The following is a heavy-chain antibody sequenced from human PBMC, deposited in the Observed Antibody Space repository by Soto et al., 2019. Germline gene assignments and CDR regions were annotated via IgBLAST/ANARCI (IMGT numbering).Heavy chain of an antibody. J-gene: IGHJ4*02. CDR3: AREASGYSYGRLDY. D-gene: IGHD5-18*01. V-gene: IGHV3-30-3*01. CDR1: GFTFSSYA. Sequence: GGSLRLSCAASGFTFSSYAMHWVRQAPGKGLEWVAVISYDGSDKYYADSVKGRFTISRDNSKNMLYLQMNSLRAEDTAVYYCAREASGYSYGRLDYWGQGTLVTVSS. CDR2: ISYDGSDK.